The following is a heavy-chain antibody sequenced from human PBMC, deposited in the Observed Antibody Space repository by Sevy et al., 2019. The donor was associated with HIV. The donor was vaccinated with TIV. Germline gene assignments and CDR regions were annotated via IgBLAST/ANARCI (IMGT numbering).Heavy chain of an antibody. J-gene: IGHJ3*02. D-gene: IGHD3-22*01. CDR1: GYTFTGYY. Sequence: ASVKVSCKASGYTFTGYYMVWVRQAPGQGLEWMGRINPNSGGTNYAQKFQGRVTMTRDTSISTAYMELSSLRSDDTAVYYCAREWGITMTNAFDIWGQGTMVTASS. V-gene: IGHV1-2*06. CDR3: AREWGITMTNAFDI. CDR2: INPNSGGT.